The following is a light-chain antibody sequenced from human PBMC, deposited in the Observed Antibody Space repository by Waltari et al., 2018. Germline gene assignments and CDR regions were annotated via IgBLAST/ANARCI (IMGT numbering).Light chain of an antibody. CDR2: GAS. CDR1: QTVRTK. J-gene: IGKJ4*01. Sequence: EIVMTQSPTTLSVSPGKTATLSCTTSQTVRTKLAWYQQKPGQAPRLIIFGASTRATGLPARFSASGSGTEFSLTISSLQSEDSAVYFCQHYYNWPLTFGGGTRIDI. V-gene: IGKV3-15*01. CDR3: QHYYNWPLT.